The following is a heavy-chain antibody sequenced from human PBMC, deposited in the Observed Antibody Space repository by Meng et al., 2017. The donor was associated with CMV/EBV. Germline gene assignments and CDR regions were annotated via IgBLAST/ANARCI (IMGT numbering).Heavy chain of an antibody. Sequence: YTSPGYQSHWVGQVPGQGSEWMGWLDTSSGDAVYAHQFQGRVTLNRATSISTASMEVNSVRPDDTAVYYCARPRVGVEGCVGYWGQGTLVTVSS. CDR3: ARPRVGVEGCVGY. J-gene: IGHJ4*02. CDR2: LDTSSGDA. V-gene: IGHV1-2*07. CDR1: YTSPGYQ. D-gene: IGHD3-16*01.